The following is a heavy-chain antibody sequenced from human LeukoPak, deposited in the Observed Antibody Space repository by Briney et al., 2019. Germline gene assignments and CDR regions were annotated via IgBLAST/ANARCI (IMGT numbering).Heavy chain of an antibody. V-gene: IGHV3-21*01. CDR3: ARRVTHYYDSSGLFDY. Sequence: GGSLRLSCAASGFTFSSYSMNWDRQAPGKGLEWVSSISSSSSYIYYADSVKGRFTISRDNAKNSLYLQMNSLRAEDTAVYYCARRVTHYYDSSGLFDYWGQGTLVTVSS. D-gene: IGHD3-22*01. CDR2: ISSSSSYI. CDR1: GFTFSSYS. J-gene: IGHJ4*02.